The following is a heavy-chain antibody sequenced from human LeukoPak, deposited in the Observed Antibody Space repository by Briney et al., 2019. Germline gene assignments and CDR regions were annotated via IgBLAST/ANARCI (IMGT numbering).Heavy chain of an antibody. V-gene: IGHV3-23*01. Sequence: GGSLRLACAASGFTFSSYAMNWVRQAPGKGLEWVSIISGTGGSTYYADSVKGRFTISRDSSKNTLYLQVNSLRAEDTAVYYCATSKTIAAAGNFDNWGQGTLVTVSS. CDR3: ATSKTIAAAGNFDN. CDR1: GFTFSSYA. CDR2: ISGTGGST. J-gene: IGHJ4*02. D-gene: IGHD6-13*01.